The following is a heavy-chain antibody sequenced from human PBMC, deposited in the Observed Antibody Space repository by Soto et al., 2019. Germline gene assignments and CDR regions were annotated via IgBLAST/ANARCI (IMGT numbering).Heavy chain of an antibody. CDR3: AAFPHPIPRGEYFQH. CDR2: IVVGSGNT. Sequence: QMQLVQSGPEVKKPGTSVKVSCKASGFTFTSSAVQWVRQARGQRLEWIGWIVVGSGNTNYAQKFQERGPIYREMSTSTAHLELSSLRSGDTAVYYCAAFPHPIPRGEYFQHWGQGTLVTVSS. V-gene: IGHV1-58*01. J-gene: IGHJ1*01. CDR1: GFTFTSSA. D-gene: IGHD1-26*01.